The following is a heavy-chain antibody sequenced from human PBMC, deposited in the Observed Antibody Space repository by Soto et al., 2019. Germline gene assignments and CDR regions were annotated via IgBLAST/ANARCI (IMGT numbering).Heavy chain of an antibody. Sequence: QVRLQQWGAGLLKPSETLSLTCAVYGKSLNGYYWSWIRQSPEKGLEWIGEINQSGTINYNPSLKSRVTVSLDTSQNQFSLKLNSVTAADTAVYYCARGRSTGWYVWFDPWGQGSLVTVSS. CDR2: INQSGTI. CDR3: ARGRSTGWYVWFDP. J-gene: IGHJ5*02. D-gene: IGHD6-13*01. CDR1: GKSLNGYY. V-gene: IGHV4-34*01.